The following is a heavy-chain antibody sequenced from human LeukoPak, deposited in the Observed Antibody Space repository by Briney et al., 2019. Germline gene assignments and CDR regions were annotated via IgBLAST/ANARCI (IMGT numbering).Heavy chain of an antibody. J-gene: IGHJ4*02. D-gene: IGHD3-10*01. CDR3: ARSPKRITMARGVIAPLDY. CDR2: ISYDGSNK. CDR1: GFTFSSYA. V-gene: IGHV3-30-3*01. Sequence: GGSLRLSCAASGFTFSSYAMHWVRQAPGKGLEWVAVISYDGSNKYYADSVKGRFTISRDNSKNTLYLQMNSLRAEDTAVYYCARSPKRITMARGVIAPLDYWGQGTLVTVSS.